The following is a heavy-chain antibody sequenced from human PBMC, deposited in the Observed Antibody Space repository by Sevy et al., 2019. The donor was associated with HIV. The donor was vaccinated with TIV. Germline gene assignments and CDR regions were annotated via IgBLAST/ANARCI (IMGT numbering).Heavy chain of an antibody. CDR2: IIPIFGTA. CDR3: ARGYYYDSSGYYQHDAFDI. V-gene: IGHV1-69*13. J-gene: IGHJ3*02. D-gene: IGHD3-22*01. Sequence: ASVKVSCKASGGTFSSYAISWVRQAPGQGLEWMGGIIPIFGTANYAQKFQGRVTITADESTSTAYMELSSLRSEDTAGYYCARGYYYDSSGYYQHDAFDIWGQGTMVTVSS. CDR1: GGTFSSYA.